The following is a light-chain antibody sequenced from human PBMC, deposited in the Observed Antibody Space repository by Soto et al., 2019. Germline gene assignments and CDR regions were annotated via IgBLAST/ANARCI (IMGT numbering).Light chain of an antibody. CDR2: GAS. J-gene: IGKJ2*01. V-gene: IGKV3-15*01. CDR3: QQYNNWPPRT. Sequence: EIVMTQSPASLYVSPGETATLSCRASQSISNSLAWYQQKPGQAPSLLIYGASTRATGIPARFSGSGSGTEFTLTISSLKSEDSALYYCQQYNNWPPRTFGQGTKLEIQ. CDR1: QSISNS.